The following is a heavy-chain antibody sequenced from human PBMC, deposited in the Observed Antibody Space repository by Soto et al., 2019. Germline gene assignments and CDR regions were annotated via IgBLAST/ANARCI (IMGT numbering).Heavy chain of an antibody. CDR2: INAGNGNT. CDR3: ARDGAGSGSIYFDY. D-gene: IGHD3-3*02. CDR1: GYTFTSCG. V-gene: IGHV1-3*01. Sequence: ASVKVSCKASGYTFTSCGVHWVRQAPGQRLEWMGGINAGNGNTRYSQKFHGRVTINRATSASTAYMELSRVGSEDTAVYYCARDGAGSGSIYFDYWGQGTLVTVSS. J-gene: IGHJ4*02.